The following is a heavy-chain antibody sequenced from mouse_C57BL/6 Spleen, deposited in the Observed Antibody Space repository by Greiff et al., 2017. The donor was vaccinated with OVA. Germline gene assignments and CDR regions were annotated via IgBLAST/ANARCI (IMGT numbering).Heavy chain of an antibody. J-gene: IGHJ4*01. CDR2: INPNNGGT. D-gene: IGHD1-1*01. CDR3: ASSSPYAMDY. CDR1: GYTFTDYY. V-gene: IGHV1-26*01. Sequence: VQLQQSGPELVKPGASVKISCKASGYTFTDYYMTWVKQSHGKSLEWIGDINPNNGGTSYHQKFKGTATLTVDKSSSTAYMELRSLTSEDSAVYYCASSSPYAMDYWGKGTSVTVSS.